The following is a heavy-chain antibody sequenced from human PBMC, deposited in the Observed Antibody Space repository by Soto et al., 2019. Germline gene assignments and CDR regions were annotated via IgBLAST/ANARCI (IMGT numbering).Heavy chain of an antibody. CDR2: IYYSGST. D-gene: IGHD1-26*01. J-gene: IGHJ6*02. Sequence: PSETLALTCAFSGYSVIRCRYFWSWIRGAPVKGLEWVGNIYYSGSTNLKPSLKMRVTMSLDTSKKQFSLKFSSVTAADTAVYYCARSIVGTTRYNSGTDVWGQGTTVTVSS. V-gene: IGHV4-61*01. CDR1: GYSVIRCRYF. CDR3: ARSIVGTTRYNSGTDV.